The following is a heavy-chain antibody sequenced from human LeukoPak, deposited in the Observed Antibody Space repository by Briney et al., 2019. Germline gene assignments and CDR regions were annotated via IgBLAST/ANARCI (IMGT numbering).Heavy chain of an antibody. CDR3: ARRGSGWYLDY. CDR2: IYYSGST. J-gene: IGHJ4*02. V-gene: IGHV4-59*01. Sequence: SETLSLTCTVSDGSISSYYWSWIRQPPGKGLEWIGYIYYSGSTNYNPSLKSRVTISVDTSKNQFSLKLSSVTAADTAVYYCARRGSGWYLDYWGQGTLVTVSS. D-gene: IGHD6-19*01. CDR1: DGSISSYY.